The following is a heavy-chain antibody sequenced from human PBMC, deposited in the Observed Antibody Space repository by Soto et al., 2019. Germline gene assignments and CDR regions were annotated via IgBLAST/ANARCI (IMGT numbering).Heavy chain of an antibody. CDR3: GRGAKYYDILTGYYREGWFDP. CDR1: GGSFSGYY. D-gene: IGHD3-9*01. J-gene: IGHJ5*02. Sequence: SETLSLTCAVYGGSFSGYYWCWIRQPPGKGLEWIGEINHSGSTNYNPSLKSRVTISVDTSKNQFSLKLSSVTAADTAAYYCGRGAKYYDILTGYYREGWFDPWGQGTLVTVSS. V-gene: IGHV4-34*01. CDR2: INHSGST.